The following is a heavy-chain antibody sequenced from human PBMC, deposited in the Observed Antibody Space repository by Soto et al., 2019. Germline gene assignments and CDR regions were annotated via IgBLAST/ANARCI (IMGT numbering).Heavy chain of an antibody. Sequence: QVQLVESGGGEVQPGRSLRLSCAASGFSFSSYGMHWVRQTPGKGLEWVAVIWYDGSNKYYADSVKGRFTTSRDKSKNTLYLQMNSLRVEDTAVYYCARDGVNGHGMDVWGQGTTVTVSS. V-gene: IGHV3-33*01. CDR1: GFSFSSYG. D-gene: IGHD2-8*01. CDR3: ARDGVNGHGMDV. CDR2: IWYDGSNK. J-gene: IGHJ6*02.